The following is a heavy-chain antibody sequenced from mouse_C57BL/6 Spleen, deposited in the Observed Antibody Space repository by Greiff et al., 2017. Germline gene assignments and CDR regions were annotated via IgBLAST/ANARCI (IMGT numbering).Heavy chain of an antibody. V-gene: IGHV1-76*01. CDR1: GYTFTDYY. CDR3: ARGGAQAYWYFDV. J-gene: IGHJ1*03. CDR2: IYPGSGNT. Sequence: QVQLKQSGAELVRPGASVKLSCKASGYTFTDYYINWVKQRPGQGLEWIARIYPGSGNTYYNEKFKGKATLTAEKSSSTAYMQLSSLTSEDSAVYFCARGGAQAYWYFDVWGTGTTVTVSS. D-gene: IGHD3-2*02.